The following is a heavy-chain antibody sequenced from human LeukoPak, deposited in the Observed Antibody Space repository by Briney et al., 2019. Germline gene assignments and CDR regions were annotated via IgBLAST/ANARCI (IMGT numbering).Heavy chain of an antibody. CDR3: ARADGGELLPESDAFDI. J-gene: IGHJ3*02. V-gene: IGHV3-48*03. D-gene: IGHD3-10*01. CDR1: GFTFSSYE. CDR2: ISSSGSTI. Sequence: PGGSLRLSCAASGFTFSSYEMNWVRQAPGKGLEWVSYISSSGSTIYYADSVKGRFTISRDNAKNSLYLQMNSLRAEDTAVYYCARADGGELLPESDAFDIWGQGTMVTVSS.